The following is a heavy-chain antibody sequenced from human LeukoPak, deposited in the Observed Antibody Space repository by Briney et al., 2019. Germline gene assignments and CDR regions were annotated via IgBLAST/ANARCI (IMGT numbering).Heavy chain of an antibody. Sequence: GESLKISCKGSGYSFTNYWIGWVRQMPGKGLEWMGIIYPGDSDTRYSPSFQGQVTISADKSIGTAYLQWSSLKASDTAMYYCARHTRGSTPLFDYWGQGTLVTVSS. CDR1: GYSFTNYW. J-gene: IGHJ4*02. CDR3: ARHTRGSTPLFDY. D-gene: IGHD5-12*01. CDR2: IYPGDSDT. V-gene: IGHV5-51*01.